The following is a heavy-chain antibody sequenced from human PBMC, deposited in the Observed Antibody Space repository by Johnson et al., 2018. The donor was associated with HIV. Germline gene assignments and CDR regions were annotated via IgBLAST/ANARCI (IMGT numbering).Heavy chain of an antibody. V-gene: IGHV3-30*02. CDR3: ARACEYSSSSMAFDI. CDR1: GFPFSSYG. Sequence: QVQLVESGGGVVQPGGSLRLSCAASGFPFSSYGMHWVRQAPGTGLERVAFFRFDVSTKYYADSVQGRFTISSDNSKNTLYRQMNSLRAEDTAVYYCARACEYSSSSMAFDIWGQGTMVTVSS. D-gene: IGHD6-6*01. J-gene: IGHJ3*02. CDR2: FRFDVSTK.